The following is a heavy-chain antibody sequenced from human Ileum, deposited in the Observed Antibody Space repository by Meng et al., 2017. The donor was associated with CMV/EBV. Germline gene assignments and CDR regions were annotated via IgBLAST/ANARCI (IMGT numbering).Heavy chain of an antibody. CDR1: GFTFRSYW. CDR3: ARHYTSGWSIDY. J-gene: IGHJ4*02. V-gene: IGHV3-7*04. CDR2: INQDVSHK. D-gene: IGHD6-19*01. Sequence: EVKRVGSGGGLVQPGGSLRLSCAVSGFTFRSYWMSWVRQAPGKGLEWVANINQDVSHKVYVDSVKGRFTISRDNAKNSLYLQMNGLRAEDTAVYYCARHYTSGWSIDYWGQGALVTVSS.